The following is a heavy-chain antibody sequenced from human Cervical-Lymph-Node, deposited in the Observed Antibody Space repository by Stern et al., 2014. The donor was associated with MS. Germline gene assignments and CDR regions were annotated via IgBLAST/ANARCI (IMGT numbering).Heavy chain of an antibody. Sequence: QLVQSGPEVKKPGTSVKVSCKASGFTFTSSAVQWVRQARGQRLDWIGWIVVGSGNTNYAQKFQERVTITRDMSTSTAYMELSSLRSEDTAVYYCAAAVDTAMVTGYWGQGTLVTVSS. V-gene: IGHV1-58*01. D-gene: IGHD5-18*01. J-gene: IGHJ4*02. CDR2: IVVGSGNT. CDR1: GFTFTSSA. CDR3: AAAVDTAMVTGY.